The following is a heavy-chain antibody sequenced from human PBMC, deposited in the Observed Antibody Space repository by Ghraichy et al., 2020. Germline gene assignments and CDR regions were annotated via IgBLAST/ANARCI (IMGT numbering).Heavy chain of an antibody. CDR3: ASGKSETSYGSGNYPRFYYYYYYMDV. D-gene: IGHD3-10*01. J-gene: IGHJ6*03. V-gene: IGHV4-59*01. CDR2: ISYTGSI. Sequence: SETLSLTCTVSSASISTYYWNWIRQPPGKGLEWIGYISYTGSISYNPSLKSRVTISEDTSKNQFSLRLSSVTAADTAVYYCASGKSETSYGSGNYPRFYYYYYYMDVWGKGTTVTVSS. CDR1: SASISTYY.